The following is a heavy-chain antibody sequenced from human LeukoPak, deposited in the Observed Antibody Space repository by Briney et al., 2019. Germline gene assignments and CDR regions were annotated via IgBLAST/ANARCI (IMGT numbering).Heavy chain of an antibody. CDR1: GFTFSDYY. J-gene: IGHJ2*01. Sequence: GGSLRLSCAASGFTFSDYYMTWIRQTPGKGLEWISYITSRGTFIYYADSVRGRFTISRDDSKKLLYLQMKNLGADDTAVYYCARDSDYLIDGRGPKLGRCYFDLGGRGTLVTVSS. CDR3: ARDSDYLIDGRGPKLGRCYFDL. D-gene: IGHD3-16*01. V-gene: IGHV3-11*01. CDR2: ITSRGTFI.